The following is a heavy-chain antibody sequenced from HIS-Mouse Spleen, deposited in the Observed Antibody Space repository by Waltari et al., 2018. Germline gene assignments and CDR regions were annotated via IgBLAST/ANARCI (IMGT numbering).Heavy chain of an antibody. CDR2: IYYSGSP. D-gene: IGHD6-13*01. V-gene: IGHV4-39*07. J-gene: IGHJ2*01. CDR1: GGSISSSSYY. CDR3: AREIPYSSSWYDWYFDL. Sequence: QLQLQESGPGLVKPSETLSLTCTVSGGSISSSSYYWGGIRQPPGKGLEWVGSIYYSGSPYSNPSLKSRVTRSVDTSTNQFSLKLSSVTAADTAVYYCAREIPYSSSWYDWYFDLWGRGTLVTVSS.